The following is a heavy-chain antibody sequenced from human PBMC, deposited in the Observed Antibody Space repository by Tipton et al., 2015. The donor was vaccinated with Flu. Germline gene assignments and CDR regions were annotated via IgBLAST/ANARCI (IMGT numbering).Heavy chain of an antibody. D-gene: IGHD3-9*01. CDR2: IWSDGSKK. J-gene: IGHJ4*02. CDR3: GRERPLPGSYYFDY. V-gene: IGHV3-33*01. CDR1: GFTFSDYG. Sequence: SLRLSCAASGFTFSDYGMHWIRQAPGKGLEWVAIIWSDGSKKYYADSVKGRFTISRDNSKNTLYLQMNSLRVEDTAVYYCGRERPLPGSYYFDYWGQGTLVTVSS.